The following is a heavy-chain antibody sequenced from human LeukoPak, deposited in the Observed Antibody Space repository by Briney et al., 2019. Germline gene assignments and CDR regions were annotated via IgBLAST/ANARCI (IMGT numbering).Heavy chain of an antibody. D-gene: IGHD4-17*01. Sequence: GGSLRLSCVASGFTLYSYWMHWVRQAPGKGLVWVSCINGDGSTSNYADSVKGRFTISRDNAKNTLYLQMHSLRAEDTAVYYCARDEPTVTTGPPVGSWGQGTLVTVSS. CDR2: INGDGSTS. V-gene: IGHV3-74*01. CDR3: ARDEPTVTTGPPVGS. CDR1: GFTLYSYW. J-gene: IGHJ4*02.